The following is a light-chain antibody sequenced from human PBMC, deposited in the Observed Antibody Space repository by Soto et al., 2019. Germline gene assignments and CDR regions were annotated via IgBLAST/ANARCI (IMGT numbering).Light chain of an antibody. J-gene: IGLJ2*01. CDR3: QSYDSSLSRV. CDR1: SSNIGAGYD. V-gene: IGLV1-40*01. Sequence: QAVVTQPPSVSGAPGQRVTISCTGSSSNIGAGYDVHWYQQLPGTAPKLLIYGNSNRPSGVPDRFSGFKSGTSASLAITGPQVEDEDDYSRQSYDSSLSRVFGGGTKVTVL. CDR2: GNS.